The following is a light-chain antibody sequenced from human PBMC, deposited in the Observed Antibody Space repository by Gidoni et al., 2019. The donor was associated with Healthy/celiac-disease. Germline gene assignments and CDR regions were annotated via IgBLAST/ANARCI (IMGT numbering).Light chain of an antibody. Sequence: DIQMTQSPSTLSASVGDRATITCRASQSISSWLAWYQQKPGKAPKLLIYKASSLESGVPSRFSGSGSGTEFTLTISSLQPDDFATYYCQQYNSYSPITFGQGTRLEIK. CDR1: QSISSW. CDR3: QQYNSYSPIT. V-gene: IGKV1-5*03. CDR2: KAS. J-gene: IGKJ5*01.